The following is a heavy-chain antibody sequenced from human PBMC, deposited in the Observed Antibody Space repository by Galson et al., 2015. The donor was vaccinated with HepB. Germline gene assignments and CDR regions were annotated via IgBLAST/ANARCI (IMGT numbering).Heavy chain of an antibody. J-gene: IGHJ4*02. CDR3: ARSHDYCDYLPPFFDY. V-gene: IGHV6-1*01. CDR1: GDSVSSNSAD. Sequence: CAISGDSVSSNSADWNWIRQSPSRGLEWLGRTYYRSKWYNDYAVSVTSRITINPDTSKNQFSLQLNSVTPEDTAVYYCARSHDYCDYLPPFFDYWCQGTLVTVSS. CDR2: TYYRSKWYN. D-gene: IGHD4-17*01.